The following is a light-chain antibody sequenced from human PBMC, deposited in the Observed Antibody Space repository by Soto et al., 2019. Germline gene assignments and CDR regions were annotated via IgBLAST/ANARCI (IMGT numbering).Light chain of an antibody. V-gene: IGKV3-20*01. CDR1: QSVSSSY. CDR2: GTS. CDR3: QQYGSLVT. Sequence: EIVLTQSPGTLSLSPGERATLSCRASQSVSSSYLAWYQQKPGRAPRLLIDGTSSRATGIPDRFSGSGSGTDFTLTISRLEPEDLAVYYCQQYGSLVTFGQGTKVEI. J-gene: IGKJ1*01.